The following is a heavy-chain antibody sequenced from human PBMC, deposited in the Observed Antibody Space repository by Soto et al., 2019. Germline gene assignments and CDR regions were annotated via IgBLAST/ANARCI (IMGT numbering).Heavy chain of an antibody. V-gene: IGHV3-23*01. J-gene: IGHJ4*02. Sequence: AGGSLRLSCAASGFTLSNYVMSWVRQAPGQGLEWVSGISANGDTHYADSVEGRFTISRDTSKNMLYLQVSSLRVEDTAVYYCTVEQQEWGQGT. CDR2: ISANGDT. CDR3: TVEQQE. CDR1: GFTLSNYV.